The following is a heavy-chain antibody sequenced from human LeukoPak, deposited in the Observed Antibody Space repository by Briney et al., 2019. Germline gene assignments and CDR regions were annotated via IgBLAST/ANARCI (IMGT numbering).Heavy chain of an antibody. CDR3: ARRAYSSSSFDY. Sequence: ETLSPTCTVSGGSIRSANHFWGWIRQPPGKGLEWIGIIYYSGRTYFNPSLKSRVTIGVDTSKNQFSLKLRSVTAADTAVYYCARRAYSSSSFDYWGQGTLVTVSS. J-gene: IGHJ4*02. D-gene: IGHD6-6*01. CDR2: IYYSGRT. CDR1: GGSIRSANHF. V-gene: IGHV4-39*01.